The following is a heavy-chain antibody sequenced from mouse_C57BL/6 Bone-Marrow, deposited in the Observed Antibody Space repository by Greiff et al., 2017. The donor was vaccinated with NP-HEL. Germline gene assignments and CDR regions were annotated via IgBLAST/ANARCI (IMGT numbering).Heavy chain of an antibody. CDR2: IDPETGGT. J-gene: IGHJ2*01. CDR1: GYTFTDYE. D-gene: IGHD1-1*01. CDR3: TRGGGYYYGSSFFFDY. Sequence: QVQLQQSGAELVRPGASVTLSCKASGYTFTDYEMHWVKQTPVHGLEWIGAIDPETGGTAYNQKFKGKAILTADKSSSTAYMELRSLTSEDSAVYYCTRGGGYYYGSSFFFDYWGQGTTLTVSS. V-gene: IGHV1-15*01.